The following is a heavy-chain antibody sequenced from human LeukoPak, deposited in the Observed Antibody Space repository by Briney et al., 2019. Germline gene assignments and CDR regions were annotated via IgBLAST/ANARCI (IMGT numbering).Heavy chain of an antibody. D-gene: IGHD2-2*01. CDR2: INPSGGST. J-gene: IGHJ4*02. CDR3: ARDQPDSSTIEYYFDY. CDR1: GGTFSSYA. V-gene: IGHV1-46*01. Sequence: GSVKVSCQASGGTFSSYAISWVRQAPGQGLEWMGIINPSGGSTSYAQKFQGRVTMTRDTSTSTVYMELSSLRSEDTAVYYCARDQPDSSTIEYYFDYWGQGTLVTVSS.